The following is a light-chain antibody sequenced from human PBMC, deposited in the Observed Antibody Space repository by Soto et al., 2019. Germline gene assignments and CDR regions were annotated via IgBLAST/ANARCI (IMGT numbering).Light chain of an antibody. CDR1: SSDVGGYNY. V-gene: IGLV2-11*01. CDR2: DVA. J-gene: IGLJ1*01. Sequence: QSVLTQPRSVSGSPGQSVTISCTGTSSDVGGYNYVSWYQQHPGEAPKLMIYDVAERHSGVPDRFSGSKSGNTASLTISGLQAEDEADYYCCSYAGSYTYVFGTGTKLTVL. CDR3: CSYAGSYTYV.